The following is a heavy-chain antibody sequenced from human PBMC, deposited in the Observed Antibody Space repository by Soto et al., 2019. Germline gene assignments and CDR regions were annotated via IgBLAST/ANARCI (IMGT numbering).Heavy chain of an antibody. D-gene: IGHD1-26*01. V-gene: IGHV3-23*01. CDR3: AKDSSGDYRPTEFDY. Sequence: GWSLGLGCAASGFSVSSQVVTWVRETPGKGLEWVSSVGASANTYYADSVKGRFTISRDNSKNTLFLQMNSLRAEDTAIYYCAKDSSGDYRPTEFDYSGQGTLVTLPS. CDR2: VGASANT. CDR1: GFSVSSQV. J-gene: IGHJ4*02.